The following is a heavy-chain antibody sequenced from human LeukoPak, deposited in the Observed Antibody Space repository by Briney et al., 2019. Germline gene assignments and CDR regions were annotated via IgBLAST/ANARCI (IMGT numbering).Heavy chain of an antibody. Sequence: ASVKVSCKASGYTFTSYYMHWVRQAPGQGLEWMGIINPSGGSTSYAQKFQGRVTMTRDTSISTAYMELSRLRSDDTAVYYCARGRTLRYFDWYSASYYFDYWGQGTLVTVSS. CDR3: ARGRTLRYFDWYSASYYFDY. CDR2: INPSGGST. J-gene: IGHJ4*02. V-gene: IGHV1-46*01. D-gene: IGHD3-9*01. CDR1: GYTFTSYY.